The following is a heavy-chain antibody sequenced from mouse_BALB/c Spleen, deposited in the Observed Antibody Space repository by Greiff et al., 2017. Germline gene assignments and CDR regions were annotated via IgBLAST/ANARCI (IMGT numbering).Heavy chain of an antibody. Sequence: EVHLVESGGGLVKPGGSLKLSCAASGFTFSSYAMSWVRQTPEKRLEWVASISSGGSTYYPDSVKGRFTISRDNARNILYLQMSSLRSEDTAMYYCARGYDNYPYYFDYWGQGTTLTVSS. CDR3: ARGYDNYPYYFDY. V-gene: IGHV5-6-5*01. D-gene: IGHD2-1*01. J-gene: IGHJ2*01. CDR2: ISSGGST. CDR1: GFTFSSYA.